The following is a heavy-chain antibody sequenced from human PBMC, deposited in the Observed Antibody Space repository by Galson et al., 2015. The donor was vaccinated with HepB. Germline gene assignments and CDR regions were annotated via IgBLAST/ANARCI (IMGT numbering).Heavy chain of an antibody. D-gene: IGHD2-21*02. J-gene: IGHJ6*02. Sequence: SVKVSCKASGGTFSSYAISWVRQAPGQGLEWMGGIIPIFGTANYAQKFQGRVTITADESTSTAYMELSSLRSEDTAVYYCARPFGGDQRSDYYGMDVWGQGTTVTVSS. CDR1: GGTFSSYA. CDR3: ARPFGGDQRSDYYGMDV. CDR2: IIPIFGTA. V-gene: IGHV1-69*13.